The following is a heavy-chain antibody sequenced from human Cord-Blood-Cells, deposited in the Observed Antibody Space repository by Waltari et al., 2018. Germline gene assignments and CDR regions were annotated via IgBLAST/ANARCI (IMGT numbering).Heavy chain of an antibody. J-gene: IGHJ4*02. CDR3: ARSASYNWNLFDY. CDR2: IYYSGST. V-gene: IGHV4-39*01. D-gene: IGHD1-7*01. CDR1: GGSISSSSYY. Sequence: QLQLQESGPGLVKPSETLSLTCTVSGGSISSSSYYWGWLRQPPGQGLEWIGSIYYSGSTYYNPSLKSRVTISVDTSKNQFSLKLSSVTAADTAVYYCARSASYNWNLFDYWGQGTLVTVSS.